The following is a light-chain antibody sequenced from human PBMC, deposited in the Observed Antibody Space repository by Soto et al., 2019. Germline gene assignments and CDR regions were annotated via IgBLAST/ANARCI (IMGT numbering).Light chain of an antibody. CDR3: QQRCNWPLT. V-gene: IGKV3-11*01. Sequence: EIVLTQSPATLSLSPGERATLSCRASQSISTSLAWYQQKPGQAPRLLIYDASSRATGVPARFSGSGSGTDFILTISSLEPEDFAVYYCQQRCNWPLTFGGGTKVEIK. CDR1: QSISTS. CDR2: DAS. J-gene: IGKJ4*01.